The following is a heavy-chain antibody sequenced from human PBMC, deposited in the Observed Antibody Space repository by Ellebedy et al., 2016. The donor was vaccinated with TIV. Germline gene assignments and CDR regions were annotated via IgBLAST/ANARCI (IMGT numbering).Heavy chain of an antibody. Sequence: GESLKISCAASGFSFSNYNMNWVRQAPGKGLEWVSCISSGSSTIYYADSVKGRFTISRENAKNSLYLQMNSLRAGDTAVYYCARVDQGSGDAFDIWGQGTMVTVSS. CDR3: ARVDQGSGDAFDI. V-gene: IGHV3-48*01. CDR1: GFSFSNYN. D-gene: IGHD2-2*03. CDR2: ISSGSSTI. J-gene: IGHJ3*02.